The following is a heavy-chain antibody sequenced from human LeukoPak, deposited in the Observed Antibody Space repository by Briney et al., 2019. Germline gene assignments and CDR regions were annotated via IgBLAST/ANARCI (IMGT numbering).Heavy chain of an antibody. V-gene: IGHV3-30-3*01. CDR3: ASQLPDYDFWSGYARSVGAFDI. CDR2: ISYDGSNK. CDR1: GFTFSSYA. J-gene: IGHJ3*02. Sequence: GGSLRLSCAASGFTFSSYAMHWVRQAPGKGLEWVAVISYDGSNKYYADSVKGRFTTSRDNSKNTLYLQMNSLRAEDTVVYYCASQLPDYDFWSGYARSVGAFDIWGQGTMVTVSS. D-gene: IGHD3-3*01.